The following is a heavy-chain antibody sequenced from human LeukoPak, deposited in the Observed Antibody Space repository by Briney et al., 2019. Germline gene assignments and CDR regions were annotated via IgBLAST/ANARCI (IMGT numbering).Heavy chain of an antibody. CDR3: ARLPSNPAGGDYYFDF. CDR1: GYSFTNSW. J-gene: IGHJ4*02. D-gene: IGHD1-14*01. V-gene: IGHV5-51*01. CDR2: IYPGDSDT. Sequence: GESLKISCKGSGYSFTNSWIGWVRQMPGKGLEWMGIIYPGDSDTRYSPSFQGQVTISADKSISTAYLQWSSLKASDSAMYYCARLPSNPAGGDYYFDFWGQGTLVTVSS.